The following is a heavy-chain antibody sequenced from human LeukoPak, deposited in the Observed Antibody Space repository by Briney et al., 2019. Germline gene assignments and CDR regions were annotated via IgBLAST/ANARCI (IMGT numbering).Heavy chain of an antibody. V-gene: IGHV3-48*01. CDR1: GFTFSSYS. J-gene: IGHJ4*02. CDR3: ARGAGVQTSSGWLYSFDY. Sequence: GGSLRLSCAASGFTFSSYSMYWVRQAPGKGLEWVSYISSSTSTIYYADSVKGRFTISRDNAKNSLYLQMNSLQAEDQVVYYYARGAGVQTSSGWLYSFDYWGQGTLVTVSS. D-gene: IGHD6-19*01. CDR2: ISSSTSTI.